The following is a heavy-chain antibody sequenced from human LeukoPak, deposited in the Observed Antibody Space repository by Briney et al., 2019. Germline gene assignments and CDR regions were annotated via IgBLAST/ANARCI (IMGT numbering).Heavy chain of an antibody. Sequence: SETLSLTCTVSGGSISSSSYYWGWIRQPPGKGLEWIGSIYYSGSTYYNPSLKSRVTISVDTSKNQFSLKLSSVTAADTAVYYCARGVVVVPAARVLNWFDPWGQGTLVTVSS. CDR1: GGSISSSSYY. CDR2: IYYSGST. V-gene: IGHV4-39*07. J-gene: IGHJ5*02. CDR3: ARGVVVVPAARVLNWFDP. D-gene: IGHD2-2*01.